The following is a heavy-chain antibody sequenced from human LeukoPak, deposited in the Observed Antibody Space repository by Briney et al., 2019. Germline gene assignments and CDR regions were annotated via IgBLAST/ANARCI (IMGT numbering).Heavy chain of an antibody. CDR2: IYTSGST. CDR3: AREINYYDSSGQYRYFDY. D-gene: IGHD3-22*01. Sequence: SETLSLTCTVSGGSISSYYWSWIRRPAGKGLEWIGRIYTSGSTNYNPSLKSRVTMSVDTSKNQFSLKLSSVTAADTAVYYCAREINYYDSSGQYRYFDYWGQGTLVTVSS. V-gene: IGHV4-4*07. CDR1: GGSISSYY. J-gene: IGHJ4*02.